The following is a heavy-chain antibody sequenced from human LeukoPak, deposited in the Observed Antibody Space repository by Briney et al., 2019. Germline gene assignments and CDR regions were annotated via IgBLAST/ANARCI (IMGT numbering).Heavy chain of an antibody. D-gene: IGHD5-12*01. CDR1: GFTFSSYA. CDR2: ISYDGSNK. CDR3: ASQVAGD. J-gene: IGHJ4*02. Sequence: QPGGSLRLSCAASGFTFSSYAMHWVRQAPGKGLEWVAVISYDGSNKYYADSVKGRFTISRDNSKNTLYLQMNSLRAEDTAVYYCASQVAGDWGQGTLVTVSS. V-gene: IGHV3-30*01.